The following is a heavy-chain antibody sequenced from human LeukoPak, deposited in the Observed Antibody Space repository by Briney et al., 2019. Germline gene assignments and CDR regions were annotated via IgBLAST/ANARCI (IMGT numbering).Heavy chain of an antibody. CDR2: ISYDGSNK. D-gene: IGHD3-16*02. V-gene: IGHV3-30-3*01. CDR1: GFTFRDYN. J-gene: IGHJ4*02. Sequence: GGSLRLSCTASGFTFRDYNINWFRQAPGKGLEWVAVISYDGSNKYYADSVKGRFTISRDNSKNTLYLQMNSLRAEDTAVYYCARDIVEGSHFDYWGQGTLVTVSS. CDR3: ARDIVEGSHFDY.